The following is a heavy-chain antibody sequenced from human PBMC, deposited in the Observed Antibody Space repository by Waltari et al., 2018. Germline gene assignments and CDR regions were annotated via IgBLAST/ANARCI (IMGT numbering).Heavy chain of an antibody. Sequence: QVQLVQSGAEVKKPGASVKVSCKASGYTFTGYYMHWVRQAPGQGLEWMGWINPNSGGTNYAQKLQGRVTMTRDTSISTAYMELSRLRSDDTAVYYCAQALGYCSGGSCYSGAFDIWGQGTMVTVSS. CDR1: GYTFTGYY. CDR3: AQALGYCSGGSCYSGAFDI. D-gene: IGHD2-15*01. V-gene: IGHV1-2*02. J-gene: IGHJ3*02. CDR2: INPNSGGT.